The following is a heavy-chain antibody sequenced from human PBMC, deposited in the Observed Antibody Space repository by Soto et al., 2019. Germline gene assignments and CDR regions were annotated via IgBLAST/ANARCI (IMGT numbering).Heavy chain of an antibody. V-gene: IGHV1-69*06. CDR1: GGTFSSYA. Sequence: QVQLVQSGAEVKKPGSSVKVSCKASGGTFSSYAISWVRQAPGQGLEWMGGIIPIFGTANYAQKFQGRVTITADKPTSTAYMELSSLRSEDTAVYYCASYNWNYGGWFDPWGQGTLVPVYS. D-gene: IGHD1-7*01. CDR3: ASYNWNYGGWFDP. CDR2: IIPIFGTA. J-gene: IGHJ5*02.